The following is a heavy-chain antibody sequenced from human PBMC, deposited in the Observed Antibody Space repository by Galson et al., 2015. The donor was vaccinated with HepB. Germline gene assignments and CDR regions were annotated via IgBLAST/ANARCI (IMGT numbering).Heavy chain of an antibody. CDR2: ISGRGGST. Sequence: SLRLSCAASGFTFRSYAMSWVRQAPGKGLEWVSGISGRGGSTYYTDSVKGRFTISRDNSQNMLYLQMNSLRDEDTAVYYCAIFYFGSGSSSAYWYFDVWGRGALVTVSS. CDR3: AIFYFGSGSSSAYWYFDV. J-gene: IGHJ2*01. CDR1: GFTFRSYA. V-gene: IGHV3-23*01. D-gene: IGHD3-10*01.